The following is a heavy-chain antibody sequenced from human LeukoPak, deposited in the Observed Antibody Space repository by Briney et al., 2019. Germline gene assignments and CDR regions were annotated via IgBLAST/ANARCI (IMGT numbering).Heavy chain of an antibody. J-gene: IGHJ4*02. V-gene: IGHV3-30*18. CDR1: GLTFSSYG. CDR2: ISYDGSNK. CDR3: AKAFRAAAGNFGSDY. Sequence: GGSLRLSCAASGLTFSSYGMHWVRQAPGKGLEWVAVISYDGSNKDYADSVKGRFTISRDNSKNTLYLQMSSLRAEDTAVYYCAKAFRAAAGNFGSDYWGQGTLVTVSS. D-gene: IGHD6-13*01.